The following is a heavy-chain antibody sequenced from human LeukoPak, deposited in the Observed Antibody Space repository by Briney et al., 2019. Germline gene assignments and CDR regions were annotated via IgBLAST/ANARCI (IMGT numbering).Heavy chain of an antibody. J-gene: IGHJ5*02. D-gene: IGHD2/OR15-2a*01. CDR2: INPNSGGT. V-gene: IGHV1-2*02. CDR1: GYTFTGYY. Sequence: ASVKVSCKASGYTFTGYYMHWVRQAPGQGLEWMGWINPNSGGTNYAQKFQGRVTMTRDTSISTAYMELSRLKSDDTAVYYCARDRGIFYAWFDPWGQGTLVTVSS. CDR3: ARDRGIFYAWFDP.